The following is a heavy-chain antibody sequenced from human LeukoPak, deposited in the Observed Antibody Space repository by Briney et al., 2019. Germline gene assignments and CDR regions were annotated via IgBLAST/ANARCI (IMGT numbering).Heavy chain of an antibody. D-gene: IGHD6-19*01. Sequence: TSETLSLTCTVSGYSISSGYYWGWIRQPPGKGLEWIGSIYHGGSTYYNPSLKSRVTISVDTSKNQFSLKLSSVTAADTAVYYCARDLLYSSGWFDYWGQGTLVTVSS. J-gene: IGHJ4*02. CDR3: ARDLLYSSGWFDY. CDR1: GYSISSGYY. V-gene: IGHV4-38-2*02. CDR2: IYHGGST.